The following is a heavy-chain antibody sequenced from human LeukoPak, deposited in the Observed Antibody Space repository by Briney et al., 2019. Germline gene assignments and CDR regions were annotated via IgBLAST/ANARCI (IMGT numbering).Heavy chain of an antibody. V-gene: IGHV3-30*02. J-gene: IGHJ6*04. CDR2: IRYDGSNK. CDR3: AKEVIVVVPAAIVDV. CDR1: GFTFSSYG. D-gene: IGHD2-2*01. Sequence: GGSLRLSCAASGFTFSSYGMHWVRQAPGKGLEWVAFIRYDGSNKYYADSVKGRFTISRDNSKNTLYLQMNSLRAEDTAVYYCAKEVIVVVPAAIVDVWGKGTTVTVSS.